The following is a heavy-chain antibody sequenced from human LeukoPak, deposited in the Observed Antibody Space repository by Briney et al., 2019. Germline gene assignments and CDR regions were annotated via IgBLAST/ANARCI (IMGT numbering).Heavy chain of an antibody. V-gene: IGHV4-34*01. D-gene: IGHD5-12*01. CDR3: ARTDSGPTYYYYYMDV. Sequence: SETLSLTCAVYGGSFSGYYWSWIRQPPGKGLERIGEINHSGSTNYNPSLKSRVTISVDTSKNQFSLKLSSVTAADTAVYYCARTDSGPTYYYYYMDVWGKGTTVTVSS. J-gene: IGHJ6*03. CDR2: INHSGST. CDR1: GGSFSGYY.